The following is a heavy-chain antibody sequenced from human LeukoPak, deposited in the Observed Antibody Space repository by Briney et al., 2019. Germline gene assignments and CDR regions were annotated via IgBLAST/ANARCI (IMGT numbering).Heavy chain of an antibody. CDR1: DDSINSFY. CDR3: ARGDYCSGDSCYYMDV. J-gene: IGHJ6*03. V-gene: IGHV4-59*01. D-gene: IGHD2-15*01. CDR2: IYSRGRT. Sequence: SETLSLTCTVSDDSINSFYFIWMRQPPGKGLEWIGYIYSRGRTNYNPSLRSRITMSVDTSKSQLSLRLSSVTAADTAVYYCARGDYCSGDSCYYMDVWGKGTTVTVSS.